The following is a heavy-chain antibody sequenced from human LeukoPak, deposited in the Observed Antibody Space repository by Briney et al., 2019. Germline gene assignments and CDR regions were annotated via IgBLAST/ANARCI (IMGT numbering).Heavy chain of an antibody. D-gene: IGHD2-2*01. CDR3: ARRCSSSTSCPDDY. CDR1: GYTFTSYG. V-gene: IGHV1-18*01. J-gene: IGHJ4*02. Sequence: ASVKVSCKASGYTFTSYGISCVRQAPGQGLEWMGWISAYNGNTNYVQKLQGRVTMTTDTSTSTAYMELRSLRSDDTAVYYCARRCSSSTSCPDDYWGQGTLVTVSS. CDR2: ISAYNGNT.